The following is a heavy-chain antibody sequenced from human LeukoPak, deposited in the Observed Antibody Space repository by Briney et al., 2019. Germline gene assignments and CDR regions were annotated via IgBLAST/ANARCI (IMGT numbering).Heavy chain of an antibody. CDR1: GFIFSDYG. V-gene: IGHV3-48*02. J-gene: IGHJ4*02. Sequence: GGSLRLSCAASGFIFSDYGMNWVRQTPGKGLEWVSYISTSISTIYYADSVKGRFTISRDNAKNSLYLQMNSLRDGDTAVHYCARLEMATATSDYWGQGTLVTVSS. CDR2: ISTSISTI. D-gene: IGHD5-24*01. CDR3: ARLEMATATSDY.